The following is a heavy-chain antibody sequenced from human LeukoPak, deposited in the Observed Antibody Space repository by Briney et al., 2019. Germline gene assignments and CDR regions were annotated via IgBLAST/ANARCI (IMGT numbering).Heavy chain of an antibody. D-gene: IGHD3-22*01. CDR3: ARVEDSSGYYYGRGIHYYYYYMDV. CDR1: GGTFSSYA. J-gene: IGHJ6*03. CDR2: IIPIFGTA. Sequence: GASVKVSCKASGGTFSSYAISWVRQAPGQGLEWMGGIIPIFGTANYAQKFQGRVTITPDESTSTAYMELSSLRSEDTAVYYCARVEDSSGYYYGRGIHYYYYYMDVWGKGTTVTVSS. V-gene: IGHV1-69*13.